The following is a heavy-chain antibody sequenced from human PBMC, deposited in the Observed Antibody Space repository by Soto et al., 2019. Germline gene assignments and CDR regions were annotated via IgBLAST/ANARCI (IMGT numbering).Heavy chain of an antibody. CDR3: AREDRDRETGLVPAAIDGMDV. J-gene: IGHJ6*02. V-gene: IGHV1-69*13. D-gene: IGHD2-2*01. Sequence: SSLKVYCKASGGTFSRYSITWVPQAPGHGLEWIGRIIPIFGIASYAQKFQGRVTITADESTSTAYMELSSLRSDDTAVYYCAREDRDRETGLVPAAIDGMDVWG. CDR1: GGTFSRYS. CDR2: IIPIFGIA.